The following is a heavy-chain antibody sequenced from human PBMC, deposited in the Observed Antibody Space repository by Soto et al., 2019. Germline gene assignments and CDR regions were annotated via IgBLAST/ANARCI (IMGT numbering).Heavy chain of an antibody. CDR3: PQSIAVAGTSGEYFDY. J-gene: IGHJ4*02. CDR1: GFTFSSYA. CDR2: ISYDGSSK. Sequence: GGSLRLSCAASGFTFSSYAMHWVRQAPGKGLEWVAVISYDGSSKYYADSVKGRFTISRDNSKNTLYLQMNSLRAEDTAVYYCPQSIAVAGTSGEYFDYWGQGTLVTVSS. D-gene: IGHD6-19*01. V-gene: IGHV3-30-3*01.